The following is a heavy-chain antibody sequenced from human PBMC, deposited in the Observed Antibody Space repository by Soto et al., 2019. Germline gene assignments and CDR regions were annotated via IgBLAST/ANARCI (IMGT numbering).Heavy chain of an antibody. J-gene: IGHJ5*02. D-gene: IGHD3-3*01. CDR3: ARGKRFSDWFDP. Sequence: PSETLSLTCTVSRGSMIIYNWTWIRQPAGKGLEWIGRVFSSGGTHYNPSLKSRVTISLDTSKNQFSLRLLSVTDADTGVYYWARGKRFSDWFDPGDQETLLIVSS. CDR1: RGSMIIYN. V-gene: IGHV4-4*07. CDR2: VFSSGGT.